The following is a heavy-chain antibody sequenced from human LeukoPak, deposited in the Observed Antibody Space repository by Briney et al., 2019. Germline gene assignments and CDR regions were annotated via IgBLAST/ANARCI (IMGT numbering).Heavy chain of an antibody. CDR3: AISGGSGSEDY. CDR2: IYYSGST. V-gene: IGHV4-59*03. CDR1: GGSISSYY. D-gene: IGHD3-10*01. Sequence: PSETLSLTCTVSGGSISSYYWSWIRQPPGKGLEWIGYIYYSGSTNYNPSLKSRVTISVDRSKNQFSLKLTSVTAADTAVYYCAISGGSGSEDYWGQGTLVTVSS. J-gene: IGHJ4*02.